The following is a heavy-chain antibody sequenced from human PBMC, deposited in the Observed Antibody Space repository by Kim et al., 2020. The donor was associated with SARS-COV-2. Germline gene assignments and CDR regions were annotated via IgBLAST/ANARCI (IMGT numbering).Heavy chain of an antibody. CDR2: IYSGGSK. J-gene: IGHJ3*02. CDR1: GFTVSSNY. V-gene: IGHV3-66*01. CDR3: SRDYSYCGGDCYSVAFDI. Sequence: GGSLRLSCAASGFTVSSNYMSWVRQAPGKGLEWVSVIYSGGSKYYEDAVKGRFTISRDNSKNTPYLQMNSLRAEDTAVYYCSRDYSYCGGDCYSVAFDIWGQGKMVTVSS. D-gene: IGHD2-21*02.